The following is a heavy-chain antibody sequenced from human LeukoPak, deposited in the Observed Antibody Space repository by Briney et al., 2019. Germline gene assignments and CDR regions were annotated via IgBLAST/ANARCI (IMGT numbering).Heavy chain of an antibody. CDR1: GGSISSYY. D-gene: IGHD3-10*01. Sequence: SETLSLTYTVSGGSISSYYWSWIRQPPGKGLEWIGYIYYSGSTYYNPSLKSRVTISVDTSKNQFSLKLSSVTAADTAVYYCASFLWFGELSGFDPWGQGTLVTVSS. CDR3: ASFLWFGELSGFDP. CDR2: IYYSGST. V-gene: IGHV4-59*08. J-gene: IGHJ5*02.